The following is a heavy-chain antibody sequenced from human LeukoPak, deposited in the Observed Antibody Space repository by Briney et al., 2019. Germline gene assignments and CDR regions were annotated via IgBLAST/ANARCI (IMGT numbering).Heavy chain of an antibody. Sequence: PGGSLRLSCAASGFTFSSYAMSWVRQAPGKGLEWVSAISGSGGSTYYADSVKGRFTISRDNAKNSLYLQVNSLRAEDTAVYYCARDIYGSGPPVGDTIDYWGQGTLVTVSS. CDR3: ARDIYGSGPPVGDTIDY. J-gene: IGHJ4*02. D-gene: IGHD3-10*01. CDR1: GFTFSSYA. V-gene: IGHV3-23*01. CDR2: ISGSGGST.